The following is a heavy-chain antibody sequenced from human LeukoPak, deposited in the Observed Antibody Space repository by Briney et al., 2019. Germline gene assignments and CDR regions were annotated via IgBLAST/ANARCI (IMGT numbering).Heavy chain of an antibody. Sequence: GGSLRLSCVASGFTLSSYGMHWVRHAPGKGLEWVALISYAGSNKYYADSVKGRFTISRDNSKNTLYLQMNSLRAEDTAVYYCVGGTYYFDYWGQGTLVTVSS. CDR3: VGGTYYFDY. J-gene: IGHJ4*02. D-gene: IGHD2-2*01. V-gene: IGHV3-30*03. CDR2: ISYAGSNK. CDR1: GFTLSSYG.